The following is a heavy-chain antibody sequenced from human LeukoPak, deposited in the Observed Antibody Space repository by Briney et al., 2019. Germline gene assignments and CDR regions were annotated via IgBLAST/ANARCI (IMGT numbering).Heavy chain of an antibody. CDR3: ARYSSSGVDY. CDR1: GFTFSNYG. CDR2: ISYDGSNE. Sequence: GGSVRLSCAGSGFTFSNYGMNWVRQAPGKGLEWVALISYDGSNEYYADSVRGRFTISRDNSKNTLYLQMNSLRAEDTAVYYCARYSSSGVDYWGQETLGPVSS. D-gene: IGHD6-13*01. V-gene: IGHV3-30*03. J-gene: IGHJ4*02.